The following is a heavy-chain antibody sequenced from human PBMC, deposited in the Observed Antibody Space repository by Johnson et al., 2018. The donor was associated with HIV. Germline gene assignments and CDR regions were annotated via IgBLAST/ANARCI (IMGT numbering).Heavy chain of an antibody. Sequence: QVQLVESGGGVVQPGRSVRLSCAASGFIFSSYGMHWVRQAPGKGLEWVAVILYDGSNKYYADSVKGRFTISRDNSKNTLYLQMNSLKTEDTAVYYCTVRGVLVGATTYDAFDICGQGTMVTVSS. D-gene: IGHD1-26*01. CDR3: TVRGVLVGATTYDAFDI. CDR1: GFIFSSYG. CDR2: ILYDGSNK. V-gene: IGHV3-30*19. J-gene: IGHJ3*02.